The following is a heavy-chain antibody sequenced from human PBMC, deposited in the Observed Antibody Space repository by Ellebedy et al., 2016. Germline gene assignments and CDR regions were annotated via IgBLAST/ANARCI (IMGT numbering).Heavy chain of an antibody. J-gene: IGHJ4*02. CDR1: GFIISNAW. V-gene: IGHV3-15*07. D-gene: IGHD1-26*01. CDR3: VTERSGSLPD. CDR2: IKNKADGGTI. Sequence: GGSLRLSCAASGFIISNAWMNWVRQTPGRGLEWVGLIKNKADGGTIDYAAPVKGRFTISRDDSKNTLYLQMDSLKTEDTALYYCVTERSGSLPDWGQGTLVTVSS.